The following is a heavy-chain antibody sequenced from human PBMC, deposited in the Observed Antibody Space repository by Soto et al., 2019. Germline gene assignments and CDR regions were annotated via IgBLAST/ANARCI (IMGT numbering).Heavy chain of an antibody. V-gene: IGHV1-18*01. CDR1: GYTFTSYG. CDR2: ISAYNGNT. Sequence: QVQLVQSGAEVKKPGASVKVSCKASGYTFTSYGISWVRQAPGQGLEWMGWISAYNGNTNYAQKLQGRVTMTTDTSTSTAYMERRSLRSDDTAVYYCARAVRVVTAIRVYYYYGMDVWGQGTTVTVSS. D-gene: IGHD2-21*02. CDR3: ARAVRVVTAIRVYYYYGMDV. J-gene: IGHJ6*02.